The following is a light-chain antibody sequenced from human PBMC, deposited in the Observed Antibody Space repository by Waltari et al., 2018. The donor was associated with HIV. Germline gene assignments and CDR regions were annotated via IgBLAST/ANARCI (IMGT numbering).Light chain of an antibody. V-gene: IGLV3-21*04. Sequence: SYVLTQPPSISVAPGKTAKITCGGNNIGNRDVHWYHPKPGQAPILVIFDDDHRPSGIPERFSGSNSDNTATLTINRVEVGDEADYYCQVWDSGSDHVFGSGTTVTVL. J-gene: IGLJ1*01. CDR3: QVWDSGSDHV. CDR1: NIGNRD. CDR2: DDD.